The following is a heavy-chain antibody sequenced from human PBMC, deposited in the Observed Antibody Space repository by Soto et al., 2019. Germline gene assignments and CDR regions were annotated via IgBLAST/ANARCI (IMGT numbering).Heavy chain of an antibody. D-gene: IGHD1-26*01. CDR2: MNPNSGNT. V-gene: IGHV1-8*01. J-gene: IGHJ4*02. Sequence: QVQLVQSGAEVKKPGASVKVSCKASGYTFTSYDINWVRQATGQGLEWMGWMNPNSGNTGYAQKSQGRVTMTSTTSISTAYMGLSSLRSEDTAVYSYASDAHSGSPVYWGQGPLVTVSS. CDR3: ASDAHSGSPVY. CDR1: GYTFTSYD.